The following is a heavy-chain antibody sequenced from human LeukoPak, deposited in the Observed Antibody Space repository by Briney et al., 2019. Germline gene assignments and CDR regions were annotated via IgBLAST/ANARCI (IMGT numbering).Heavy chain of an antibody. V-gene: IGHV3-21*01. CDR1: GFTFSIYS. D-gene: IGHD1-26*01. Sequence: GGSLRLSCAACGFTFSIYSMNWVRQAQGKGLEWVSSISSSSSYIYYADSVKGRFTISRDNAKNSLYLQMNSLRAEDTAVYYCARGEWELLDGAFDYWGQGTLVTVSS. CDR2: ISSSSSYI. J-gene: IGHJ4*02. CDR3: ARGEWELLDGAFDY.